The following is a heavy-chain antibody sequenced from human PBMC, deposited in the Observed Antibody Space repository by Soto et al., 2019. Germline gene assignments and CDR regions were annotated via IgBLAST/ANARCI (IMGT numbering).Heavy chain of an antibody. Sequence: PSETLSLTCTVSGDPLSSGSYYWSWIRQSPRRGLEWIGNIYYSGNTYYNPSLKSRLTISVDTSKNQFSLNLSSVTAADTAVYYCARDRLMATAGTARHYFGLDVWGQGTTVTVSS. CDR1: GDPLSSGSYY. J-gene: IGHJ6*02. D-gene: IGHD5-18*01. CDR2: IYYSGNT. V-gene: IGHV4-31*03. CDR3: ARDRLMATAGTARHYFGLDV.